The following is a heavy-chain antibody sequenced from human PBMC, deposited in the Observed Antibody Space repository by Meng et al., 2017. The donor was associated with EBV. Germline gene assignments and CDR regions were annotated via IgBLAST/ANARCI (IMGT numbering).Heavy chain of an antibody. CDR2: IHDGGTT. D-gene: IGHD2-2*01. V-gene: IGHV4-61*01. CDR1: GASVSGGTFH. J-gene: IGHJ4*02. Sequence: QVQLQESGPGLVQALETLSLTFTVSGASVSGGTFHWSWIRQPPGKELQWIGCIHDGGTTIYHPPLKSRVTIFLDTSRTQFSLGLRSVTTADTAVYYCAKSSSSTPGVVDSWGQGTLVTVSS. CDR3: AKSSSSTPGVVDS.